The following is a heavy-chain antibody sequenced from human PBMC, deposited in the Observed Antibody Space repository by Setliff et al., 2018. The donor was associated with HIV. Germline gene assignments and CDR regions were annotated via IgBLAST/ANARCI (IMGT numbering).Heavy chain of an antibody. J-gene: IGHJ4*02. CDR2: IYHNGNT. CDR3: ARMGNSYDSSGSYDYFDY. V-gene: IGHV4-28*06. CDR1: GYSISSSNW. Sequence: PTETLSLTCAVSGYSISSSNWWAWFRQPPGKGLEWIGYIYHNGNTNYNPSLRSRVTMSIDTSKNQFFLKLSSVTALDTATYYCARMGNSYDSSGSYDYFDYWGQGTLVTVSS. D-gene: IGHD3-22*01.